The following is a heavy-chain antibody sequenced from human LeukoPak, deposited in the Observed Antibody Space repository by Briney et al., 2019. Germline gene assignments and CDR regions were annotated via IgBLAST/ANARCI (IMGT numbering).Heavy chain of an antibody. Sequence: SETLSLTCAVYGDSLNSYYWSWVRQPPGEGLEWLGEIYESGTTEYNPSLKSRVTISMVPSKQQFSLSLSSVTAADTAVYYCARGAWATRLGSWGLGTPVIVSS. CDR3: ARGAWATRLGS. CDR2: IYESGTT. V-gene: IGHV4-34*01. D-gene: IGHD2-15*01. J-gene: IGHJ4*02. CDR1: GDSLNSYY.